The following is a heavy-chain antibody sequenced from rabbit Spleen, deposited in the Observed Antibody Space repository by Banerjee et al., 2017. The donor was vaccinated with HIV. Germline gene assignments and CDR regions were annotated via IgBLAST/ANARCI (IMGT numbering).Heavy chain of an antibody. V-gene: IGHV1S45*01. D-gene: IGHD1-1*01. Sequence: QEQLVESGGGLVKPGTSLTLTCTASGFTLSSHWMCWVRQAPGKGPEWIACIDIGSSGFTYFASWAKGRFTISKTSSTTVTLQMTSLTAADTATYFCARNYVNAFDPWGQGTLVTVS. CDR1: GFTLSSHW. J-gene: IGHJ2*01. CDR2: IDIGSSGFT. CDR3: ARNYVNAFDP.